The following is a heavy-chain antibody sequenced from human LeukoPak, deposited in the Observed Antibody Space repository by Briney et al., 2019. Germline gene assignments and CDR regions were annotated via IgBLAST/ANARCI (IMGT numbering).Heavy chain of an antibody. J-gene: IGHJ3*02. CDR1: GFTLSYYW. D-gene: IGHD6-19*01. CDR2: IKQDGSEK. CDR3: ARYGNGAWLGHYAFVM. V-gene: IGHV3-7*01. Sequence: PGGSLRLSCAASGFTLSYYWMSWVRQAPGKGLEWVANIKQDGSEKYYVDSVKGRFTISRDNAKNSLYLQMNSLKAEDTAVYYCARYGNGAWLGHYAFVMWGQGTMVTVSS.